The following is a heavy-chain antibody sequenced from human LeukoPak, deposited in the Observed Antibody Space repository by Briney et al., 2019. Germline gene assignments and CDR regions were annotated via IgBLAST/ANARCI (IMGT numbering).Heavy chain of an antibody. V-gene: IGHV3-30*02. CDR3: GKTAAAGTFLDP. D-gene: IGHD6-13*01. J-gene: IGHJ5*02. CDR2: IRYDGSNK. CDR1: GFTFSSYG. Sequence: PGGSLRLSCAASGFTFSSYGMHWVRQAPGKGLEWVAFIRYDGSNKYYADSVKGRFTISRDNSKNTLYLQMNSLRAEDTAVYYCGKTAAAGTFLDPWGQGTLVTVSS.